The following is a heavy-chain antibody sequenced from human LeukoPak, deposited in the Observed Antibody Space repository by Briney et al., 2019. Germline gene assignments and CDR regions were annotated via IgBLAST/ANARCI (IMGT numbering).Heavy chain of an antibody. CDR3: ARDRGAVATSTYFDY. J-gene: IGHJ4*02. V-gene: IGHV1-18*01. Sequence: GASVKVSCKASGYTFTSYGISWVRQAPGQGLEWMGWISAYNGNTNYAQKLQGRVTMTRDTSTSTVYMELSSLRSEDTAVYYCARDRGAVATSTYFDYWGQGTLVTVSS. CDR2: ISAYNGNT. CDR1: GYTFTSYG. D-gene: IGHD6-19*01.